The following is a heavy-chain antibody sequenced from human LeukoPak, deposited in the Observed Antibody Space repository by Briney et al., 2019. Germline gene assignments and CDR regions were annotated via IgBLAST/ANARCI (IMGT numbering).Heavy chain of an antibody. D-gene: IGHD3-22*01. J-gene: IGHJ1*01. Sequence: PSETLSLXCTVSGGSISSYYWSWIRPPPGKGLEWMGYIYYSGSTNYNPSLKSRVTISVDTSKNQFSLKLSSVTAADTAVYYCARDGHYDRSGYYYDPEYFQHWGQGTLVTVSS. CDR2: IYYSGST. V-gene: IGHV4-59*01. CDR3: ARDGHYDRSGYYYDPEYFQH. CDR1: GGSISSYY.